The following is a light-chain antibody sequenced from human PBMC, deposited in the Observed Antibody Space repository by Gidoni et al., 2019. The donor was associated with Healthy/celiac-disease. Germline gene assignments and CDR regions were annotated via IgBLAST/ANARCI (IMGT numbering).Light chain of an antibody. CDR3: YSAADNNLSWV. Sequence: SYELTQPSSVSVSPGQTARITCSGDVLAKKYARWFQQKPGQAPVLVIYKDSERPSGIPERFSGSSSGTTVTFTISGAQVEDEADYYCYSAADNNLSWVFGGGTKLTVL. J-gene: IGLJ3*02. CDR1: VLAKKY. CDR2: KDS. V-gene: IGLV3-27*01.